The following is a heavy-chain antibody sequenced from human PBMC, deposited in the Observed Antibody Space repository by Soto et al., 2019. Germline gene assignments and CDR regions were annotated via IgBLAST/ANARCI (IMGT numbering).Heavy chain of an antibody. D-gene: IGHD6-19*01. CDR2: ISKDGLDR. CDR3: ASPREGQWLVFDH. V-gene: IGHV3-30*19. CDR1: GFTFSDFG. J-gene: IGHJ4*02. Sequence: GGSLRLSCVVSGFTFSDFGIHFFRHSPGEGLAWVASISKDGLDRYYSESVKGRFTISRDDSKNTVFLQMNSLKVEDTAAYFCASPREGQWLVFDHWGQRTLVTVSS.